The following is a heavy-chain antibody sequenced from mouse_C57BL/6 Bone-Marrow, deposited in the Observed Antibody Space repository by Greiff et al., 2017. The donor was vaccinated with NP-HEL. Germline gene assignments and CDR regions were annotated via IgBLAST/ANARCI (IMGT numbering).Heavy chain of an antibody. CDR3: AKNSPVVATGYYAMDY. Sequence: VQLQQSGPGLVQPSQSLSITCTVSGFSLTSYGVHWVRQSPGKGLEWLGVIWRGGSTDYNAAFLSRLSITKDNTKSQVFFKMNSLQADDTAIYYGAKNSPVVATGYYAMDYWGQGTSVTVSS. J-gene: IGHJ4*01. CDR2: IWRGGST. CDR1: GFSLTSYG. D-gene: IGHD1-1*01. V-gene: IGHV2-5*01.